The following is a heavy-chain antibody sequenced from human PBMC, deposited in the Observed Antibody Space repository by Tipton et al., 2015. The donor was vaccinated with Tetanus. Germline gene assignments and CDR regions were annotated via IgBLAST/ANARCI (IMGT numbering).Heavy chain of an antibody. CDR3: AKDVNWNLRYFQQ. V-gene: IGHV3-30*18. CDR2: LSYDGTHE. D-gene: IGHD1-1*01. CDR1: GFAFSSYD. J-gene: IGHJ1*01. Sequence: SLRLSCVASGFAFSSYDMHWVRQTPGKGLEWLAVLSYDGTHEHYADSVKGRFTISRDNAKNSLYLQMNSLRVEDTAVYYCAKDVNWNLRYFQQWGQGTVVTVSS.